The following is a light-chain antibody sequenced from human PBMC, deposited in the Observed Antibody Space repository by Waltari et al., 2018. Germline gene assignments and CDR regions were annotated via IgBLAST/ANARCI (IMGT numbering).Light chain of an antibody. CDR2: LGS. CDR3: MPALQTRMYT. Sequence: DIVMTQSPLSLSVTPGEPASISCRSSQSLLHSSGYNYLEWYLQKPGQSPQLLIYLGSSRASGVPDRFSGSGSGTDFTLKISRVEAEDVGVYYCMPALQTRMYTFGQGTKLDIK. V-gene: IGKV2-28*01. J-gene: IGKJ2*01. CDR1: QSLLHSSGYNY.